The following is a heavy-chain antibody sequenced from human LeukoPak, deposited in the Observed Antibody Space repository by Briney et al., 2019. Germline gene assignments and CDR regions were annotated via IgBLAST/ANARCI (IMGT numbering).Heavy chain of an antibody. V-gene: IGHV3-7*01. CDR2: IKKDGSER. J-gene: IGHJ4*02. CDR3: ARDRRARNFDY. Sequence: GGSLRLSCAASGFTFSSYWMNWVRQAPGKGLEWVANIKKDGSERYYVDSVKGRFTISRDNTKKSLYLQMNTLRAEDTAVYYCARDRRARNFDYWGQGTLVTVSS. CDR1: GFTFSSYW.